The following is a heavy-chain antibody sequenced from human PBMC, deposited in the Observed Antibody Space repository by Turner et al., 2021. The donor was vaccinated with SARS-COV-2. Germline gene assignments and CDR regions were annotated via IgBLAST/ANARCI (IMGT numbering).Heavy chain of an antibody. D-gene: IGHD3-16*02. Sequence: QLQLQESGPGLVKPSETLSLTCTVSGGSISSSSYYWGWFRQPPGKGLEWSGSIYYSGSTYYNPSLKSRVTISVDTSKNQFSLKLSSVTAADTAVYYCARGRIMITFGGVIPNWFDPWGQGTLVTVSS. V-gene: IGHV4-39*01. CDR1: GGSISSSSYY. CDR2: IYYSGST. CDR3: ARGRIMITFGGVIPNWFDP. J-gene: IGHJ5*02.